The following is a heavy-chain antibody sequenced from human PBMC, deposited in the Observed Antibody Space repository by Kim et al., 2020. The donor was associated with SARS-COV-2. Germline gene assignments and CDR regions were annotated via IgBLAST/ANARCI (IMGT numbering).Heavy chain of an antibody. J-gene: IGHJ4*02. CDR3: ARDLPPEVTIFGVVIREYYFDY. CDR2: INPNSGGT. D-gene: IGHD3-3*01. Sequence: ASVKVSCKASVYTFTGYYMHWVRQAPGQGLEWMGRINPNSGGTNFAQKFQGRVTMTRDTSISTAYMELSRLRSDDTAVSYCARDLPPEVTIFGVVIREYYFDYGGEGPLVTVPS. CDR1: VYTFTGYY. V-gene: IGHV1-2*06.